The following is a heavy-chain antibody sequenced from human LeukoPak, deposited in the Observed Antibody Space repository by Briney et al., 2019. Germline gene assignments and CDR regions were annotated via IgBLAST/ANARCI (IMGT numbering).Heavy chain of an antibody. CDR1: GYTFTGYY. J-gene: IGHJ3*01. V-gene: IGHV1-2*02. D-gene: IGHD3/OR15-3a*01. Sequence: GASVKVSCKASGYTFTGYYMHWVRQAPGQGLEWMGWINPNSGGTNYAQKFQGRVTMTGDTSISTAYMELSRLTSDDTAVYHCARSRDSGLIMSAFGFWGQGTMVTVSS. CDR3: ARSRDSGLIMSAFGF. CDR2: INPNSGGT.